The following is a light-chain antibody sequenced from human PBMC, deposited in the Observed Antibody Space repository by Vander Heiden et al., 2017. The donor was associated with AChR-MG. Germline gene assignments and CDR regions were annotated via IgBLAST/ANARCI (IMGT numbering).Light chain of an antibody. CDR1: PSLLHSNGYNY. CDR2: LGS. J-gene: IGKJ5*01. CDR3: MQALQTIT. V-gene: IGKV2-28*01. Sequence: DIVMTQSPLSLPVTPGEPASISCRSSPSLLHSNGYNYLDWYLKKPGQSPQLLIYLGSNRASGVPDRFSGSGSGTDFTLKISRVEAEDVGVYYCMQALQTITFGQGTRLEIK.